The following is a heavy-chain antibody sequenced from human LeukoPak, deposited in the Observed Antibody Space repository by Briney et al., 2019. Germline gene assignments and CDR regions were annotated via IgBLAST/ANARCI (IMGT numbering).Heavy chain of an antibody. D-gene: IGHD6-13*01. V-gene: IGHV3-30-3*01. CDR2: ISYDGSNK. CDR1: GFTFSSYA. CDR3: AKDSLRLYSPFDY. J-gene: IGHJ4*02. Sequence: PGGSLRLSCAASGFTFSSYAMHWVRQAPGKGLEWVAVISYDGSNKYYADSVKGRFTISRDNSKNTLYLQMNSLRAEDTAVYYCAKDSLRLYSPFDYWGQGTLVTVSS.